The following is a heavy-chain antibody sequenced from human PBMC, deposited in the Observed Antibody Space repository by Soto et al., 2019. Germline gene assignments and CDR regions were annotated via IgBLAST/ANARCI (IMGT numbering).Heavy chain of an antibody. CDR1: GFSLSTSGVG. V-gene: IGHV2-5*02. Sequence: QITLKESGPTLVKPTQTLTLTCTFSGFSLSTSGVGVAWIRQPPGKALEWLALIYWDDDKRYRPSLESRLTTTKDPSQNQVVLTMTNIASVDTATYYCAYLPCSGGSCYWFSFSGMDVWGQGTTVTVSS. J-gene: IGHJ6*02. CDR3: AYLPCSGGSCYWFSFSGMDV. D-gene: IGHD2-15*01. CDR2: IYWDDDK.